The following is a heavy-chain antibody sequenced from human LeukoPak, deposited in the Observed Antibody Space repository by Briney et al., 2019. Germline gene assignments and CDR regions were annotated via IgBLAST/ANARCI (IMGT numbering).Heavy chain of an antibody. CDR3: XRGSDVLRFLEXLLSGNWFDP. J-gene: IGHJ5*02. CDR1: GGSFSGYY. Sequence: SETLSLTCAVYGGSFSGYYWSWIRQPPGKGLEWIGEINHSGSTNYNPSLKSRVTISVDTSKNQFSLKLSSVTAADTSVYYCXRGSDVLRFLEXLLSGNWFDPWGQGTLVTVSS. V-gene: IGHV4-34*01. D-gene: IGHD3-3*01. CDR2: INHSGST.